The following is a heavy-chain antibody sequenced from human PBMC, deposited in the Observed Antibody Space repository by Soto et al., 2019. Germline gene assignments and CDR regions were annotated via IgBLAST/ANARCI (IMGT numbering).Heavy chain of an antibody. CDR1: GYTFTGYY. J-gene: IGHJ4*02. CDR3: ARSRLTDYSIDY. V-gene: IGHV1-2*02. Sequence: GXSVKVSCKPSGYTFTGYYIHWVRQAPGQGLEWMGWINPNSGATNYALKFQGRVTMTRDTSISAAYMELNSLTSDDTAVYYCARSRLTDYSIDYWGQGTLVTVSS. CDR2: INPNSGAT. D-gene: IGHD4-4*01.